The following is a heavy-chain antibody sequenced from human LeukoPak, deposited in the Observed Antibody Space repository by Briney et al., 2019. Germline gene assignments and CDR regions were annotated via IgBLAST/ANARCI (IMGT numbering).Heavy chain of an antibody. J-gene: IGHJ4*02. Sequence: GGSLRLSCAASGFTFSSYAMSWVRQAPGKGLEWVSAISGSGGSTYYADSVKGRSTISRDNSKNTLYLQMNSLRAEDTAVYYCAKGTYIVGATSLIDYWGQGTLVTVSS. CDR3: AKGTYIVGATSLIDY. CDR1: GFTFSSYA. V-gene: IGHV3-23*01. CDR2: ISGSGGST. D-gene: IGHD1-26*01.